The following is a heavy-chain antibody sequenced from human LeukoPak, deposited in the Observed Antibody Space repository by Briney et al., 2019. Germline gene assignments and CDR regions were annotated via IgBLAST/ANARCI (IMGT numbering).Heavy chain of an antibody. J-gene: IGHJ6*02. V-gene: IGHV1-2*02. CDR1: GYTCTGYD. CDR3: ARGRAYSYYYYGMDV. CDR2: INPNSGGT. D-gene: IGHD1-1*01. Sequence: ASVKVSCKASGYTCTGYDMHWVRQAPGQGVEWMGWINPNSGGTNYAQKFQGRVTMTRDTSISTAYMELSRLRSDDTAVYYCARGRAYSYYYYGMDVWGQGTTDTVSS.